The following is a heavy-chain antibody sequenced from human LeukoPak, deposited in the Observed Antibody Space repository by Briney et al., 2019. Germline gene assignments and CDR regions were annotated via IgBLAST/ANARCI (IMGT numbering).Heavy chain of an antibody. V-gene: IGHV1-8*01. CDR1: GYTFTSYD. Sequence: ASVKVSCKASGYTFTSYDINWVRQATGQGLEWMGWMNPNSGNTGYAQKFQGRVTMTRNTSISTAYMELSSLRSEDTAVYYCAAMVRGVHDAFDIWGQGTMVTVSS. CDR3: AAMVRGVHDAFDI. CDR2: MNPNSGNT. D-gene: IGHD3-10*01. J-gene: IGHJ3*02.